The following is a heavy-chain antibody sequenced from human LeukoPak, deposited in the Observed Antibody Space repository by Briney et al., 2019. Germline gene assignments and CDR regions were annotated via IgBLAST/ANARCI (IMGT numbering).Heavy chain of an antibody. J-gene: IGHJ4*02. CDR1: GVTFSSYA. CDR2: SSGSGGST. Sequence: PGGSLRLSCAASGVTFSSYAMSWVRQAPGKGLEWVSASSGSGGSTFYADSVKGRFTISRDNSKNTLDLQMNSLRAEDAAVYYCAKEYDSSGYSYWGQGTLVTVSS. V-gene: IGHV3-23*01. D-gene: IGHD3-22*01. CDR3: AKEYDSSGYSY.